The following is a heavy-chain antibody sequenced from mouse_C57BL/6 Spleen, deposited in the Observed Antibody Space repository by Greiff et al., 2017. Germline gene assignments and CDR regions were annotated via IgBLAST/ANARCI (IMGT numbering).Heavy chain of an antibody. D-gene: IGHD2-5*01. CDR3: ARAYYSNYYAMDY. CDR2: ISDGGSYT. Sequence: EVQLQESGGGLVKPGGSLKLSCAASGFTFSSYAMSWVRQTPEKRLEWVATISDGGSYTYYPDNVKGRFTISRDNAKNNLYLQMGHLKSEDTAMYYCARAYYSNYYAMDYWGQGTSVTVSS. J-gene: IGHJ4*01. V-gene: IGHV5-4*01. CDR1: GFTFSSYA.